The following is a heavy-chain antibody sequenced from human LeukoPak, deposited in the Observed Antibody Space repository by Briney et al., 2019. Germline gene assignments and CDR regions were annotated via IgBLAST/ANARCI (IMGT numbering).Heavy chain of an antibody. J-gene: IGHJ4*02. D-gene: IGHD3-10*01. V-gene: IGHV3-30*02. CDR1: GFTFSSYG. CDR2: IRYDGSNK. CDR3: ARGRGTYYFDY. Sequence: PGGSLRLSCAASGFTFSSYGMHWVRQAPGKGLEWVAFIRYDGSNKYYADSVKGRFTLSRDNSKNTLYFQMNSLRADDTAVYYCARGRGTYYFDYWGQGTLVTVSS.